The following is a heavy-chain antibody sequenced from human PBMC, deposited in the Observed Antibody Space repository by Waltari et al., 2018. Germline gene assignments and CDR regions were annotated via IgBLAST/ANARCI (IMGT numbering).Heavy chain of an antibody. CDR1: GYTFTTPY. Sequence: QVQLVQSGAEVKKPGASVRLSCKASGYTFTTPYVHWVRQAPGQGLEWMGMVSPSSGATNYAQKFRGRVAMTRDTSTSTVYMELSSLRSEDTAVYYCAREFPGQCYFDYWGQGTLVTVSS. CDR3: AREFPGQCYFDY. V-gene: IGHV1-46*01. CDR2: VSPSSGAT. J-gene: IGHJ4*02. D-gene: IGHD2-21*01.